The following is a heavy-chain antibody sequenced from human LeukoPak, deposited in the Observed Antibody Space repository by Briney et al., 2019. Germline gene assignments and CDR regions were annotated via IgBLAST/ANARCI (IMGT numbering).Heavy chain of an antibody. V-gene: IGHV3-30*02. Sequence: PGGSLRLSCAASGFTLSSYGMHWVRQAPGKGLEWVAFIRYDGSNKYYADSVKGRFTISRDNSKNTLYLQMNSLRAEDTAVYYCARGHTGTYYYYYMDVWAKGPRSPSP. CDR3: ARGHTGTYYYYYMDV. CDR2: IRYDGSNK. D-gene: IGHD4-17*01. J-gene: IGHJ6*03. CDR1: GFTLSSYG.